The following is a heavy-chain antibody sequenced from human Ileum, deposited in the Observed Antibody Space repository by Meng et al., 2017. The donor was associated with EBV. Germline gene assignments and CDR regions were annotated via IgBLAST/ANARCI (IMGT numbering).Heavy chain of an antibody. D-gene: IGHD1-7*01. Sequence: QVQVVEAGGGVVQAGSALRLSCASSGFTFSNYGIHWVRQAPGKGLEWVAVIWYDGSNKYYADSVKGRFTISRDNSKNTLYLQMNSLRAEDTAVYYCARDALELRGFDPWGQGTLVTVSS. J-gene: IGHJ5*02. V-gene: IGHV3-33*01. CDR1: GFTFSNYG. CDR3: ARDALELRGFDP. CDR2: IWYDGSNK.